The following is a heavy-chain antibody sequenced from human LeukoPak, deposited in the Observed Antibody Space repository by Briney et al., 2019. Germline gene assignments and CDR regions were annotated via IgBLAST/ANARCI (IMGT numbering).Heavy chain of an antibody. J-gene: IGHJ4*02. D-gene: IGHD3-3*01. CDR2: IRYDGSNK. CDR1: GFTFSSYS. Sequence: GGSLRLSCAASGFTFSSYSMNWVRQAPGKGLEWVAFIRYDGSNKYYADSVKGRFTISRNNSKNTLYLQMNSLRAEDTAVYYCAKDQATIFGYFDYWGQGTLVTVSS. CDR3: AKDQATIFGYFDY. V-gene: IGHV3-30*02.